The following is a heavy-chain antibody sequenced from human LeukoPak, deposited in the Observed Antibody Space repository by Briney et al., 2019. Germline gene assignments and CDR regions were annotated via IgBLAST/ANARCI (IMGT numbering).Heavy chain of an antibody. CDR2: ISYDGSNK. Sequence: GGSLRLSCAASGFTFSSYSMNWVRQAPGKGLEWVAVISYDGSNKYYADSVKGRFTISRDNSKNTLYLQMNSLRAEDTAVYYAAAGDAFDIWGQGTMVTVSS. CDR3: AAGDAFDI. CDR1: GFTFSSYS. D-gene: IGHD6-13*01. J-gene: IGHJ3*02. V-gene: IGHV3-30*03.